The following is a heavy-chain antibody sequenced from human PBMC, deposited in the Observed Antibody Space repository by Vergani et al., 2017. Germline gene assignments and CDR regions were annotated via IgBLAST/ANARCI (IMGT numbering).Heavy chain of an antibody. CDR2: INHSGST. J-gene: IGHJ5*02. V-gene: IGHV4-34*01. CDR3: ARGPRDGYNWDWFDP. D-gene: IGHD5-24*01. Sequence: QVQLQQWGAGLLKPSETLSLTCAVYGGSFSGYYWSWIRQPPGKGLEWMGEINHSGSTNYNPSLKSRVTISVDTSKNQFSLKLSSVTAADTAVYYCARGPRDGYNWDWFDPWGQGTLVTVSS. CDR1: GGSFSGYY.